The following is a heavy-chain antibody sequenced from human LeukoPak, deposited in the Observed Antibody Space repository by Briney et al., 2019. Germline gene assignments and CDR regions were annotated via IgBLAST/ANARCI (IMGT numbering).Heavy chain of an antibody. CDR3: VTEVSGSFPT. CDR2: ISYDGSNE. Sequence: PGGSLRLSCAASGFTFNYYSMHWVRQAPGEGLEWVAGISYDGSNEYYADAMKGRFTISRDNSKNTLYLQMSSLRAEDTAVYYCVTEVSGSFPTWGQGTLVTVSS. CDR1: GFTFNYYS. V-gene: IGHV3-30*04. J-gene: IGHJ4*02. D-gene: IGHD1-26*01.